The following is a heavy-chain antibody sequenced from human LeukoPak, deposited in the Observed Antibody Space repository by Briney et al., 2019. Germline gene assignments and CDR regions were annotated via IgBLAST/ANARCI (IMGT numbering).Heavy chain of an antibody. CDR1: GYTFTSYY. V-gene: IGHV1-46*01. CDR2: INPSDGGT. Sequence: ASVRVSCTASGYTFTSYYMHWVRQAPGHGLEWMGIINPSDGGTSYAQKFQGRVTMTRDTSTSTVYMELSSLRSEDAAVYHCAREPPASGYFDYWGQGSLATVSS. CDR3: AREPPASGYFDY. J-gene: IGHJ4*02.